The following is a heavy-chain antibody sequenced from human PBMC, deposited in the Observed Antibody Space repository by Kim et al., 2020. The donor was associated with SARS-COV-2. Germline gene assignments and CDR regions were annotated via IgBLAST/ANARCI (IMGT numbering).Heavy chain of an antibody. V-gene: IGHV4-59*11. CDR1: GGSITSHY. D-gene: IGHD3-10*01. J-gene: IGHJ4*02. CDR3: ARADNYIFY. Sequence: SETLSLTCRVSGGSITSHYWSWLRHFPGKGLEWIGYVHNSGATDYNASLKSRVTISLGASKNQFSLQLGSVTAADTAVYYCARADNYIFYWGRGILVTVSS. CDR2: VHNSGAT.